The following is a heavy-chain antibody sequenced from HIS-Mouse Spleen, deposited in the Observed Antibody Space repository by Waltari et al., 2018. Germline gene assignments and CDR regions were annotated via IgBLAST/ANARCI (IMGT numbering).Heavy chain of an antibody. V-gene: IGHV4-39*07. Sequence: LQLQGSGPGLVKTSESLSPTCTVSGGSTSSIGYHSGWIRQPPGKGLEWIGSIYYSGSTYYNPSLKSRVTISVDTSKNQFSLKLSSVTAADTAVYYCAREIPYSSSWYDWYFDLWGRGTLVTVSS. CDR2: IYYSGST. J-gene: IGHJ2*01. CDR1: GGSTSSIGYH. D-gene: IGHD6-13*01. CDR3: AREIPYSSSWYDWYFDL.